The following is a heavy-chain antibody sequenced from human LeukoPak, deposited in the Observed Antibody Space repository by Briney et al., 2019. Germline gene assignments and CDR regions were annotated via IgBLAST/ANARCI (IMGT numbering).Heavy chain of an antibody. CDR1: GFTFSSVW. CDR3: ASHYSSSWLGGFDY. V-gene: IGHV3-7*01. CDR2: IKQDGSEK. D-gene: IGHD6-13*01. Sequence: GGSLRLSCAASGFTFSSVWMSWVREAPGEGLEWVANIKQDGSEKYYVDSVKGRFTISRDNAKNSLYLQMNSLRAEDTAVYYCASHYSSSWLGGFDYWGQGTLVTVSS. J-gene: IGHJ4*02.